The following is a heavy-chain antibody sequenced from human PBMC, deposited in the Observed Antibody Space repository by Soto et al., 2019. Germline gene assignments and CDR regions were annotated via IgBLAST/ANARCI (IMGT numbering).Heavy chain of an antibody. J-gene: IGHJ5*02. CDR2: IYYSGST. CDR1: GGSISSGGYY. Sequence: SETLSLTCTVSGGSISSGGYYWSWIRQHPGKGLEWIGYIYYSGSTYYNPSLKSRVTISVDTSKNQFSLKLSSVTAADTAEYYCARDAHYYDSSGYYGWFDPWGQGTLVTVSS. V-gene: IGHV4-31*03. D-gene: IGHD3-22*01. CDR3: ARDAHYYDSSGYYGWFDP.